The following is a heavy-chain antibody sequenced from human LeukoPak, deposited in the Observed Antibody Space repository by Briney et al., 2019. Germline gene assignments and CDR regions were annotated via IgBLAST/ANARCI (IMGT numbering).Heavy chain of an antibody. J-gene: IGHJ4*02. V-gene: IGHV5-51*01. D-gene: IGHD4-23*01. Sequence: GESLKISCQASGYSFTTHWIGWVRRMPGRGLEWLGIIYPGDSETKYSPSFEGQVTMSVDGSTNTTYLQWISLKASDTAMYYCARRLYGGRSLVYFDHWGRGTQVTVSS. CDR1: GYSFTTHW. CDR3: ARRLYGGRSLVYFDH. CDR2: IYPGDSET.